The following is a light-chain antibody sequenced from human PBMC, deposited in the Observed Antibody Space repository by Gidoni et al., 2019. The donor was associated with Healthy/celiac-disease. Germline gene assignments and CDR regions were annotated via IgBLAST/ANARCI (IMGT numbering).Light chain of an antibody. CDR3: SSYTSSSTLV. Sequence: QSALPQPASVSASPGQSITISCTGTSSDVGGYNYVSWYQQHPGKAPKLMIYEVSNRPSGVSNRFSGSKSGNTASLTISGRQAEDEADYYCSSYTSSSTLVFGGGTKLTGL. J-gene: IGLJ2*01. V-gene: IGLV2-14*01. CDR1: SSDVGGYNY. CDR2: EVS.